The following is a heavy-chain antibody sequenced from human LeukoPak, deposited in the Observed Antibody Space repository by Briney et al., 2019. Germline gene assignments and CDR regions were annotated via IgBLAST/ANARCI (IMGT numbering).Heavy chain of an antibody. V-gene: IGHV4-34*01. CDR3: ARRTDYGDQTRGNWFDP. D-gene: IGHD4-17*01. CDR2: INHSGST. Sequence: TSETLSLTCAVYGGSFSGYYWSWIRQPPGKGLEWIGEINHSGSTNYNPSLKSRVTISVDTSKNQFSLKLSSVTAADTAVYYCARRTDYGDQTRGNWFDPWGQGTLVTVSS. J-gene: IGHJ5*02. CDR1: GGSFSGYY.